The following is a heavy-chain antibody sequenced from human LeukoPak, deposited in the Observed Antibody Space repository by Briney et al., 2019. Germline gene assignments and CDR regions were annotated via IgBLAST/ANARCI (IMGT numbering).Heavy chain of an antibody. CDR2: IYYSGNT. V-gene: IGHV4-31*03. D-gene: IGHD6-25*01. Sequence: SETLSLTCTVSGGSISCGGYYWNWIRQHPGKGLEWIGDIYYSGNTYYNPSLKGRAVISLDTSKNQFSLNLSSVTAADTAVYYCARTAARYYSDYWGQGTLVTVSS. CDR1: GGSISCGGYY. J-gene: IGHJ4*02. CDR3: ARTAARYYSDY.